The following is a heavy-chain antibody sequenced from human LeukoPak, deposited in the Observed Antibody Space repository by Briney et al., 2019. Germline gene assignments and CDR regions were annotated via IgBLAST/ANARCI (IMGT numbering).Heavy chain of an antibody. Sequence: PSETLSLTCTVSGDPISSGYYWGWIRQPPGKGLEWIGSIYYSGSTYYNPSLKSRVTISVDTSKNQFSLKLSSVTAADTAVYYCARKFIYYGSRSSYFDYWGQGTLVTVSS. CDR3: ARKFIYYGSRSSYFDY. CDR2: IYYSGST. V-gene: IGHV4-38-2*02. D-gene: IGHD3-10*01. J-gene: IGHJ4*02. CDR1: GDPISSGYY.